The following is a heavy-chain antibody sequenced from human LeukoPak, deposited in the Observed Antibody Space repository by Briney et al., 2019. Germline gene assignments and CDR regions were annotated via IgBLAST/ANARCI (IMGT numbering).Heavy chain of an antibody. D-gene: IGHD6-13*01. CDR3: ASRMDSSSWSLDY. CDR2: IIPIFGTA. CDR1: GYTFTSYY. Sequence: SVKVSCKASGYTFTSYYMHWVRQAPGQGLEWMGGIIPIFGTANYAQKFQGRVTITADKSTSTAYMELSSLRSEDTAVYYCASRMDSSSWSLDYWGQGTLVTVSS. J-gene: IGHJ4*02. V-gene: IGHV1-69*06.